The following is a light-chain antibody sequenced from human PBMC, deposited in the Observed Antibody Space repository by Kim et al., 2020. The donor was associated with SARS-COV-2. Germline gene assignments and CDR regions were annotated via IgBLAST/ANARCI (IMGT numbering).Light chain of an antibody. CDR2: DVS. CDR3: SSKTSSSTWV. Sequence: GQSITISCTGTSSDVGYYNYVSWYQQHPGKAPQLMIFDVSNRPSGVSNRFSGSKSSNTASLTISGLQAEDEADYYCSSKTSSSTWVFGGGTQLTVL. V-gene: IGLV2-14*03. CDR1: SSDVGYYNY. J-gene: IGLJ3*02.